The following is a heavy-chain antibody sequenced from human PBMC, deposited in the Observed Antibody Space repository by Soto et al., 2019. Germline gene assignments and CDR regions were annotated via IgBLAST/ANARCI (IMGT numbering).Heavy chain of an antibody. J-gene: IGHJ3*02. CDR2: ITPFKSDT. CDR1: GYTFTFRY. D-gene: IGHD1-1*01. CDR3: ARSPFAGSDAFDI. V-gene: IGHV1-45*02. Sequence: SVKVSCKASGYTFTFRYLHWVRQAPGQALEWMGWITPFKSDTNYAQKFQDRVTITRDRSVSTACMELSNLRSDDTAMYYCARSPFAGSDAFDIWGQGTMVTVSS.